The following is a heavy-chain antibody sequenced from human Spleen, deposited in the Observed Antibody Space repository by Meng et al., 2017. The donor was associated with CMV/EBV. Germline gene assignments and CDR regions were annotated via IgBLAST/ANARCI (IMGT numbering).Heavy chain of an antibody. D-gene: IGHD1-7*01. V-gene: IGHV4-39*07. CDR3: ADWNYSWGFDY. Sequence: SETLSLTCTVSGGPMSSRRSYWAWIRQSPGEGLEWIATISYSGDTYHNPSLRGRVTISADTSKNQFFLRLSSVTAADTAVYYCADWNYSWGFDYWGQGTLVTVSS. CDR1: GGPMSSRRSY. J-gene: IGHJ4*02. CDR2: ISYSGDT.